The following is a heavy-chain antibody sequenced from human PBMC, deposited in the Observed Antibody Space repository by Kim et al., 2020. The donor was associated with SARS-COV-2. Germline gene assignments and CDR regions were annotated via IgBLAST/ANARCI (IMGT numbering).Heavy chain of an antibody. CDR3: ARDPRSITMIEDPYFDY. Sequence: GGSLRLSCAASGFTFSSYAMHWVRQAPGKGLEWVAVISYDGSNKYYADSVKGRFTISRDNSKNTLYLQMNSLRAEDTAVYYCARDPRSITMIEDPYFDYWGQGPLVTVSS. CDR1: GFTFSSYA. D-gene: IGHD3-22*01. CDR2: ISYDGSNK. J-gene: IGHJ4*02. V-gene: IGHV3-30-3*01.